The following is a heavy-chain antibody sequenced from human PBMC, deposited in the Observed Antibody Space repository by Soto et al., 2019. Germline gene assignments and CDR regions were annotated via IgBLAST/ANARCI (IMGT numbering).Heavy chain of an antibody. CDR3: AVDYYDSSGYQHYYGMDV. CDR2: IIPIFGTA. V-gene: IGHV1-69*06. CDR1: GGTFSSYA. Sequence: SVKVSCKASGGTFSSYAISWVRQAPGQGLEWMGGIIPIFGTANYAQKFQGRVTITADKSTSTAYMELSSLRSEDTAVYYCAVDYYDSSGYQHYYGMDVWGQGXTVTVSS. D-gene: IGHD3-22*01. J-gene: IGHJ6*02.